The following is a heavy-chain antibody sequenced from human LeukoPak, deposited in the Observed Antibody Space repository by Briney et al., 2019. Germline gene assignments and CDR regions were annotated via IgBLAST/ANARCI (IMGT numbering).Heavy chain of an antibody. CDR2: INPNSGGT. Sequence: ASVTVSFTASGYTFTGYYMHWVRQAPGQGLEWMGWINPNSGGTNYAQKFQGRVTMTRDTSISTAYMELSRLRSDDTAVYYCARDNSGYVKNFDYWGQGTLVTVSS. CDR3: ARDNSGYVKNFDY. D-gene: IGHD5-12*01. J-gene: IGHJ4*02. CDR1: GYTFTGYY. V-gene: IGHV1-2*02.